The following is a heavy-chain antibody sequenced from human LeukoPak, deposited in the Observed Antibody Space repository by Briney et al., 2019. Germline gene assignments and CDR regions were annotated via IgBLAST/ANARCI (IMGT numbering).Heavy chain of an antibody. CDR1: GYSFTSYW. Sequence: GESLKISCKGSGYSFTSYWIGWVRQMPGKGLEWMGIIYPGDSDTRYSPSFQGQVTISADKSISTAYLQWSSLTASDTAMYYCARRLEYCGGDCYSFDYWGQGTLVTVSS. D-gene: IGHD2-21*02. V-gene: IGHV5-51*01. CDR2: IYPGDSDT. J-gene: IGHJ4*02. CDR3: ARRLEYCGGDCYSFDY.